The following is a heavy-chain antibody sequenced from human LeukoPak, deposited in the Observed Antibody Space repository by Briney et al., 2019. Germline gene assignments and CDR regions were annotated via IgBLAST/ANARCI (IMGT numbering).Heavy chain of an antibody. J-gene: IGHJ4*02. Sequence: PGGSLRLSCAASGFTFSSYGMHWVRQAPVKGLEWVAVISYDGSNKYYADSVKGRFTISRDNSKNTLYLQMNSLRAEDTAVYYCAKAGLYDFWSGYYNGYFDYWGQGTLVTVSS. CDR2: ISYDGSNK. V-gene: IGHV3-30*18. CDR3: AKAGLYDFWSGYYNGYFDY. D-gene: IGHD3-3*01. CDR1: GFTFSSYG.